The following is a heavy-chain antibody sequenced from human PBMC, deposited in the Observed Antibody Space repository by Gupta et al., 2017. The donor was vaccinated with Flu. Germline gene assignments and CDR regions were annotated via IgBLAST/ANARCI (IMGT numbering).Heavy chain of an antibody. CDR3: AADGDRRGYYYAIDI. CDR1: GFTFTNSW. J-gene: IGHJ3*02. D-gene: IGHD3-22*01. CDR2: IQSDGSTT. Sequence: EVQLVESGGDLVQPWGSLRLSCAASGFTFTNSWMHWVRQAPGKGLEWVSRIQSDGSTTTYADSVRGRFTISRDNAKNTLYLQLNSLRAEDSAVYYCAADGDRRGYYYAIDIWGQGTMVTVSS. V-gene: IGHV3-74*01.